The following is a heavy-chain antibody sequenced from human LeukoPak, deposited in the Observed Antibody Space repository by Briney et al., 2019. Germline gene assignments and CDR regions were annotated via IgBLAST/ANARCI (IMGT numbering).Heavy chain of an antibody. Sequence: PSQTLSLTCAVSGGSISSGGYSWSWIRQPPGKGLEWIGYIYHSGSTYYNPSLKSRVTISVDRSKNQFSLKLSSVTAADTAVYYCARETTTEYWKTFDYWGQGTLVTVSS. J-gene: IGHJ4*02. CDR3: ARETTTEYWKTFDY. CDR1: GGSISSGGYS. V-gene: IGHV4-30-2*01. CDR2: IYHSGST. D-gene: IGHD2/OR15-2a*01.